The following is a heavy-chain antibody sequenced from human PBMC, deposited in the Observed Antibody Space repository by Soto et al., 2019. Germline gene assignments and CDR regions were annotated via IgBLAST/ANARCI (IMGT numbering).Heavy chain of an antibody. D-gene: IGHD3-10*01. Sequence: PSETLSLTCSVFGGSITSGGYHWSWIRQLPGKGLEWIGYIYYSSNTYYNPSLESRVTILVDKSSNQFSLNLTSVTAAGSAVYFCARGSPHYFGSGERHGLDVWGQGTTVTVSS. CDR1: GGSITSGGYH. V-gene: IGHV4-31*03. CDR2: IYYSSNT. CDR3: ARGSPHYFGSGERHGLDV. J-gene: IGHJ6*02.